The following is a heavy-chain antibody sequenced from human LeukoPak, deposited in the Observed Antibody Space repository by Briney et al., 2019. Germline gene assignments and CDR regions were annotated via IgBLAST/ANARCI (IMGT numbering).Heavy chain of an antibody. CDR3: AKDGDIVVVPAAIVAGFDY. CDR1: GFTFSSYA. CDR2: ISGSGGST. V-gene: IGHV3-23*01. J-gene: IGHJ4*02. Sequence: GGSLRLSCAASGFTFSSYAMSWVRQAPGKGLEWVSAISGSGGSTYYADSVKGRFTISRDNSKNTLYLQMNSLRAEGTAVYYCAKDGDIVVVPAAIVAGFDYWGQGTLVTVSS. D-gene: IGHD2-2*02.